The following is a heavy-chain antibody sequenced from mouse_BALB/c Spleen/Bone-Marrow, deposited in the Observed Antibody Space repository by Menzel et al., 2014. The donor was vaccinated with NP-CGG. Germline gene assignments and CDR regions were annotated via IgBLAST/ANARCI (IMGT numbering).Heavy chain of an antibody. V-gene: IGHV4-1*02. Sequence: EVQVVESGGGLVQPGGSLQLSCAASGFDFSRYWMSWVRQAPGKGLEWIGEINPDSSTIKYTPSLKDKFIISRDNAKNTLYLQISKVRSEDTALYYWALSHYVSPWFTYWSQGTLGTDAA. CDR3: ALSHYVSPWFTY. CDR1: GFDFSRYW. CDR2: INPDSSTI. D-gene: IGHD1-1*02. J-gene: IGHJ3*01.